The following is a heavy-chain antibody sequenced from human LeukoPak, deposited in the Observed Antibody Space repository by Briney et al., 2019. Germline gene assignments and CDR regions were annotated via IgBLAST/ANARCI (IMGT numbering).Heavy chain of an antibody. CDR2: IYYSGST. V-gene: IGHV4-59*08. Sequence: SETLSLTCTVSGGSISSYYWSWIRQPPGKGLEWIGYIYYSGSTNYNPSLKSRVTISVDTSKNQFSLKLSSVTAADTAVYYCARLLSAGHYYDSSGILDAFDIWGQGTMVTVSS. J-gene: IGHJ3*02. CDR3: ARLLSAGHYYDSSGILDAFDI. D-gene: IGHD3-22*01. CDR1: GGSISSYY.